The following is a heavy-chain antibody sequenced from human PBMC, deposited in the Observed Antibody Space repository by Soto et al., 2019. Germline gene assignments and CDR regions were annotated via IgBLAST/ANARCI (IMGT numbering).Heavy chain of an antibody. V-gene: IGHV1-69*02. J-gene: IGHJ4*02. CDR2: IIPILGIA. CDR3: AREYCSSTSCYRDY. D-gene: IGHD2-2*02. Sequence: QVQLVQSGAEVKKPGSSVKVSCKASGGTFSSYTISWVRQAPGQGLEWMGRIIPILGIANYAQKFQGRVTITADNSTSTAYMALSSLRSEDTAVYYCAREYCSSTSCYRDYWGQGTLVTVSS. CDR1: GGTFSSYT.